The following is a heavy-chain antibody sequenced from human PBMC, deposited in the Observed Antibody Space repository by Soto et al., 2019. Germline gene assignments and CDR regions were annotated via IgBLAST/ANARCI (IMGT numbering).Heavy chain of an antibody. CDR1: GFSVSNNY. J-gene: IGHJ4*02. CDR2: IYSDGTT. D-gene: IGHD3-9*01. CDR3: ARDTHSAVRSDW. V-gene: IGHV3-66*01. Sequence: LVESGGGLVQAGESLRLPCAVSGFSVSNNYMTWVRQAPGKGLEWISVIYSDGTTYHADSVKGRFIASRDNSQNTLYLQMNNLRVEDSAVYFCARDTHSAVRSDWWGQGTLVTVAS.